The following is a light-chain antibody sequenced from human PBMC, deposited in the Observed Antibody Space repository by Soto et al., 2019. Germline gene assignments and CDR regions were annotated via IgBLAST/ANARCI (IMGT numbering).Light chain of an antibody. V-gene: IGKV3-20*01. CDR3: QQYGSSPYT. Sequence: IVLTQSPGTLSLSPGERATLSCRASQSVTSDYLPWYQQKPGQPARLLIYGASNRATAIADRFSGSGSATYFTLTISRVDPEDFAVYYCQQYGSSPYTFGQGTRLDI. CDR1: QSVTSDY. J-gene: IGKJ2*01. CDR2: GAS.